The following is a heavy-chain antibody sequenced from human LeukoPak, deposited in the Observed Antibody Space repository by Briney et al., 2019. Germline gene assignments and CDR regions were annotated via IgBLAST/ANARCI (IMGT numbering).Heavy chain of an antibody. D-gene: IGHD2-15*01. CDR3: ARLLGYCSGGSCYSYYYYGMDV. CDR2: IIPIFGTA. CDR1: GGTFSSYA. J-gene: IGHJ6*02. Sequence: GASVKVSCKASGGTFSSYAISWVRQAPGQGLEWMGGIIPIFGTANYAQKFQGRVTITADESTSTAYMELSSLRSEDTAVYYCARLLGYCSGGSCYSYYYYGMDVWGQGTTVTVS. V-gene: IGHV1-69*13.